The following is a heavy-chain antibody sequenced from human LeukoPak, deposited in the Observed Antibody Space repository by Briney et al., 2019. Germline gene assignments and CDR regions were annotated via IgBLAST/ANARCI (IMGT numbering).Heavy chain of an antibody. CDR1: GFTFSSYW. D-gene: IGHD2-15*01. Sequence: PGGSLRLSCAASGFTFSSYWMHWVRQAPGKGLVWVSRISSDGSSTSYADSVKGRFTISRDNAKNTLYLQMNSLRAEDTAVYYCARDRYCSGGSCSTFQHWGQGTLVTVSS. CDR2: ISSDGSST. V-gene: IGHV3-74*01. J-gene: IGHJ1*01. CDR3: ARDRYCSGGSCSTFQH.